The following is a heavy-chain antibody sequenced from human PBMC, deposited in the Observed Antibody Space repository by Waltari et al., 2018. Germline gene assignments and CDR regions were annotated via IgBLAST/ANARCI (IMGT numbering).Heavy chain of an antibody. J-gene: IGHJ5*02. D-gene: IGHD1-26*01. CDR2: ISSDGSGK. V-gene: IGHV3-30*18. CDR3: AKAGGIYNYPLDP. CDR1: GYPFNNYG. Sequence: QVEESGGGVGPPGGSLSLPCFASGYPFNNYGMHWVRQAPGKGLEWLAVISSDGSGKYYADSVKGRFTMSRDNSKNTVYLQMNSLRPEDTAVYYCAKAGGIYNYPLDPWGQGTLVTVSS.